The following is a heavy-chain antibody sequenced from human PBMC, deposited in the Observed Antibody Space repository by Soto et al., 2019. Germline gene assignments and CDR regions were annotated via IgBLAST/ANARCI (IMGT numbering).Heavy chain of an antibody. CDR2: INPNSGGT. CDR3: ASDLGSRWTGSFGY. D-gene: IGHD6-13*01. V-gene: IGHV1-2*04. CDR1: GYTFTGYY. J-gene: IGHJ4*02. Sequence: GASVKVSCKASGYTFTGYYMHWVRQAPGQGLEWMGWINPNSGGTNYAQKFQGWVTMTRDTSISTAYMELSRLRSDDTAVYYCASDLGSRWTGSFGYCGKGTLVSVST.